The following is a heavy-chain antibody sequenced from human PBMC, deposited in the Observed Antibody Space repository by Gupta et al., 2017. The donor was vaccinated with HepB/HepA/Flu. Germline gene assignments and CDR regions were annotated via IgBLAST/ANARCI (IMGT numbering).Heavy chain of an antibody. J-gene: IGHJ4*02. V-gene: IGHV3-30*18. D-gene: IGHD6-13*01. CDR1: GFTFSRYG. Sequence: QVQLVESGGGVVQPGRSLRLPCAASGFTFSRYGLHWVRQAPGKGLEWVAVISYDGSNKYYADSVKGRFTIYRDNSKNTLYLQMNSLRAEDTAVYYCAKDRWHSSSWSEGGYFDYWGQGTLVTVSS. CDR2: ISYDGSNK. CDR3: AKDRWHSSSWSEGGYFDY.